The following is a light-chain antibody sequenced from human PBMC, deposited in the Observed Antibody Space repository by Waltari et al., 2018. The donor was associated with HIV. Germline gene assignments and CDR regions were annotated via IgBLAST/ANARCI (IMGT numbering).Light chain of an antibody. J-gene: IGKJ1*01. Sequence: EIVMTQSPATLSVSPGESATLSCRASQSISINLAWYQQKPGQAPRLLSHDASTRATGIPARFRGTGSGTEFTLTISGLQSEDLAVYYCQQYKNWPPLTFGQGTKVEIK. CDR1: QSISIN. CDR3: QQYKNWPPLT. CDR2: DAS. V-gene: IGKV3-15*01.